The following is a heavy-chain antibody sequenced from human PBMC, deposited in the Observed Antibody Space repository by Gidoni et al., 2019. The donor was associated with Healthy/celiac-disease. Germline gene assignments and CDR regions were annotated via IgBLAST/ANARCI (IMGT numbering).Heavy chain of an antibody. J-gene: IGHJ4*02. CDR2: ISGSGGST. CDR1: GLTFSSDA. D-gene: IGHD6-13*01. Sequence: EGQPLESGGGLVQPGGSLRISGAASGLTFSSDAMGWVRQAPGKGLEWVSAISGSGGSTDYADSVKGRFTISRDNSKNTLYLQMYSLSAEDTAVYYCAKSRYSTLYYFDYWGQGTLVTVSS. V-gene: IGHV3-23*01. CDR3: AKSRYSTLYYFDY.